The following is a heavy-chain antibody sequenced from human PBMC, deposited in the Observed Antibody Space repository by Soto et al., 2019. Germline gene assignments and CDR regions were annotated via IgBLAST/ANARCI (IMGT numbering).Heavy chain of an antibody. CDR2: IWYDGSNK. D-gene: IGHD3-10*01. CDR3: ARERITMVRGVSPNGMDV. V-gene: IGHV3-33*01. Sequence: GGYLRLSWAASGFTSSSYGLQWVRQAPGKGLEWVAVIWYDGSNKYYADSVKGRFTISRDNSKNTLYLQMNSLRAEDTAVYYCARERITMVRGVSPNGMDVWGQGT. CDR1: GFTSSSYG. J-gene: IGHJ6*02.